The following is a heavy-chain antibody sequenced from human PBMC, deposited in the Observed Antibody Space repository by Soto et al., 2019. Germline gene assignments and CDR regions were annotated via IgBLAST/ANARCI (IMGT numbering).Heavy chain of an antibody. CDR2: INPNSGGT. D-gene: IGHD3-10*01. V-gene: IGHV1-2*04. J-gene: IGHJ6*02. CDR1: GYTFTGYY. CDR3: ARGGSEYYYYYYGMDV. Sequence: GASVKVSCKASGYTFTGYYMRWVRQAPGQGLEWMGWINPNSGGTNYAQKFQGWVTMTRDTSISTAYMELSRLRSDDTAVYYCARGGSEYYYYYYGMDVWGQGTTVTVSS.